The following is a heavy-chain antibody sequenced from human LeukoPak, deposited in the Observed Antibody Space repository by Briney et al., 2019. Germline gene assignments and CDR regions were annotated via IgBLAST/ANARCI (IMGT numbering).Heavy chain of an antibody. Sequence: PGGSLRLSCAASGFTFSSYAMSWVRQAPGKGLEWVSSISRSGGSTYYADSVKGRFTISRDNSKNTLYLQMNSLRAEDTAVYYCATGTPYYSQPYYFDYWGQGTLVTVSS. J-gene: IGHJ4*02. CDR1: GFTFSSYA. D-gene: IGHD3-22*01. CDR3: ATGTPYYSQPYYFDY. CDR2: ISRSGGST. V-gene: IGHV3-23*01.